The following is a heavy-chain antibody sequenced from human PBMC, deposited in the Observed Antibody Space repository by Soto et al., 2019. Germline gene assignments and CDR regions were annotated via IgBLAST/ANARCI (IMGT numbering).Heavy chain of an antibody. CDR2: ISGSGGST. D-gene: IGHD6-19*01. CDR1: GFTFSSYA. CDR3: AKELIAVAGTKITYYYGMDV. V-gene: IGHV3-23*01. J-gene: IGHJ6*02. Sequence: PGGSLRLSCAASGFTFSSYAMSWVRQAPGKGLEWVSAISGSGGSTYYADSVKGRFTISRDNSKNTLYLQMNSLRAEDTAVYYCAKELIAVAGTKITYYYGMDVWGQGTTVTVSS.